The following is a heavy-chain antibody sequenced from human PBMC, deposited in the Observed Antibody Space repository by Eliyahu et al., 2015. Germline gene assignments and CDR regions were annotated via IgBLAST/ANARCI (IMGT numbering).Heavy chain of an antibody. D-gene: IGHD3-10*01. V-gene: IGHV5-10-1*03. CDR2: IDPSDSYT. CDR1: GYSFTNFW. J-gene: IGHJ4*02. CDR3: ARLDGRLIPRVRGVTVDY. Sequence: EVQLXQSGAEVKKPGESLRISCKGSGYSFTNFWXSWVRXMPGKGLEWMGRIDPSDSYTNYSPSFQGHVTISADKSISTAYLQWSSLKASDTAMYYCARLDGRLIPRVRGVTVDYWGQGTLVTVPS.